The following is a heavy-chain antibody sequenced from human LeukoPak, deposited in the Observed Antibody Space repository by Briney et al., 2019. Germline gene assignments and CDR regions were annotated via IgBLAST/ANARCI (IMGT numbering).Heavy chain of an antibody. CDR2: IYPDDSDT. V-gene: IGHV5-51*01. CDR1: GYKFNAYW. CDR3: ARPNITSYYDSRGYDAFDV. J-gene: IGHJ3*01. Sequence: RGESLKISCKGSGYKFNAYWIAWVRQVPGKGLEWMGIIYPDDSDTRYSPSFQGQVTISADKSVSIAYLQWSSLKASDTAMYYCARPNITSYYDSRGYDAFDVWGQRTMVIVSS. D-gene: IGHD3-22*01.